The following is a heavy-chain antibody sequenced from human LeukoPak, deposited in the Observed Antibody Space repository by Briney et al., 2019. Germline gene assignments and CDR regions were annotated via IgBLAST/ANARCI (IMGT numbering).Heavy chain of an antibody. V-gene: IGHV1-2*04. CDR1: GYTFTGYY. Sequence: GASVKVPCKASGYTFTGYYMHWVRQAPGQGLEWMGWINPNSGGTNYAQKFQGWVTMTRDTSISTAYMELSRLRSDDTAVYYCARGYMVRGVIIMPTNYWGQGTLVTVSS. CDR3: ARGYMVRGVIIMPTNY. D-gene: IGHD3-10*01. J-gene: IGHJ4*02. CDR2: INPNSGGT.